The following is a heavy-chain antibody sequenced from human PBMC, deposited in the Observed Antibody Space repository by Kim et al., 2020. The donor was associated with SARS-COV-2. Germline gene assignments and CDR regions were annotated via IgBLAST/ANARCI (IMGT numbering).Heavy chain of an antibody. CDR2: IIPIFGTA. CDR1: GGTFSSYA. J-gene: IGHJ6*02. D-gene: IGHD2-21*01. CDR3: ASPFRFPPHYYYYGMDV. V-gene: IGHV1-69*13. Sequence: SVKVSCKASGGTFSSYAISWVRQAPGQGLEWMGGIIPIFGTANYAQKFQGRVTITADESTSTAYMELSSLRSEDTAVYYCASPFRFPPHYYYYGMDVWGQGTTVTVSS.